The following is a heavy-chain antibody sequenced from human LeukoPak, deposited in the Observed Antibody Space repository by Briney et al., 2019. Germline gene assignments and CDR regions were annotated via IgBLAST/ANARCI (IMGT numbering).Heavy chain of an antibody. CDR3: AREGSCSGSSCYSLDY. J-gene: IGHJ4*02. CDR1: GFTFSSYG. Sequence: GGSLRLSCAASGFTFSSYGMHWVRQAPGKGLEWVAVIWFDGSKQWYADSVKGRFTISRDNSKNTVHLQMNSLRAEDTAVYHCAREGSCSGSSCYSLDYWGQGTLVTVSS. D-gene: IGHD2-15*01. V-gene: IGHV3-33*08. CDR2: IWFDGSKQ.